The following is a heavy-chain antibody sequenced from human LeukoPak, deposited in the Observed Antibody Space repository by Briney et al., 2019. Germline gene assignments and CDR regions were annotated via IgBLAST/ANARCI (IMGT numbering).Heavy chain of an antibody. CDR3: ARRSSTSVYYGMDV. D-gene: IGHD2-2*01. V-gene: IGHV1-18*01. J-gene: IGHJ6*02. CDR1: GCTFTSYG. CDR2: ISAYNGNT. Sequence: ASVTVSCKASGCTFTSYGISWVRQAPGQGLAGMGWISAYNGNTDYAQKRQGRVTMTTDTTTSTAYMELRSLRSDDTAVYYCARRSSTSVYYGMDVWGQGTTVTVSS.